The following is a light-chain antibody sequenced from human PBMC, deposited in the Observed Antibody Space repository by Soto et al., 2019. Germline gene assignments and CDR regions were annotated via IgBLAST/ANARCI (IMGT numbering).Light chain of an antibody. CDR3: QQYDNLLPIT. CDR1: QSISSY. V-gene: IGKV1-33*01. CDR2: DAY. J-gene: IGKJ5*01. Sequence: DIQITQSPSSLSSSVVDRVTITCRSSQSISSYLNWYQQTPGKAPRLLIYDAYNLETGVPSRFSGSGSGTDFTFTISSLQPEDIATYYCQQYDNLLPITFGQGTRLEIK.